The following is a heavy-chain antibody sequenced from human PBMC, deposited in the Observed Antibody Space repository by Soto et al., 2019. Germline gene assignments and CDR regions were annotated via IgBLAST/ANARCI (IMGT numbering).Heavy chain of an antibody. V-gene: IGHV4-59*12. CDR3: ARNMGDQLLLVDY. D-gene: IGHD2-2*01. CDR2: IYYSGST. CDR1: GGSISSYY. Sequence: SETLSLTCTVSGGSISSYYWSWIRQPPGKGLEWIGYIYYSGSTNYNPSLKSRVTISVDTSKNQFSLKVGSVTAADTAVYYCARNMGDQLLLVDYWGQGTLVTVSS. J-gene: IGHJ4*02.